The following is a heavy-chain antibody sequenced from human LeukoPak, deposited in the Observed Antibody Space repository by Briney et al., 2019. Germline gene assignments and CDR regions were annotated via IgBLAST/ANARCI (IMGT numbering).Heavy chain of an antibody. CDR1: GFTFSNAW. CDR3: TSSRYRYSSSCDY. CDR2: IKSKTDGGTT. Sequence: PGGSLRLSCAASGFTFSNAWMSWVRQAPGKGLEWVGRIKSKTDGGTTDYAAPVKGRFTISRDDSKNTLYLQMNSLKTEDTAVYYCTSSRYRYSSSCDYWGQGTLVTVSS. V-gene: IGHV3-15*01. J-gene: IGHJ4*02. D-gene: IGHD6-13*01.